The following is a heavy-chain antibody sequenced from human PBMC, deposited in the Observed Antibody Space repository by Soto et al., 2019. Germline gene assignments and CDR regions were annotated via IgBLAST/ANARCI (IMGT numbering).Heavy chain of an antibody. D-gene: IGHD3-16*02. V-gene: IGHV3-66*03. CDR1: GFTVSSNY. CDR3: ARAPPPLMITFGGVIVSALDYGMDV. Sequence: GGSLRLSCAASGFTVSSNYMSWVRQAPGKGLEWVSVIYSCGSTYYADSVKGRFTISRDNSKNTLYLQMNSLRAEDTAVYYCARAPPPLMITFGGVIVSALDYGMDVWGQGTTVTVSS. J-gene: IGHJ6*02. CDR2: IYSCGST.